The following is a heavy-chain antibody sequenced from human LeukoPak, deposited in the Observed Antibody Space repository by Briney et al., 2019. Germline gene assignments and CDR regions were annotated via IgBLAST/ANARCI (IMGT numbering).Heavy chain of an antibody. Sequence: ASVKVSCKASGYTFSSHDINWVRLATGQGLEWMGWMNPNSGNTGFAKNFQGRATITRDTSISTAYMELSSLRSEDTAVYYCARIVSFEVVTSPRAFDIWGQGTMVTVSS. CDR2: MNPNSGNT. D-gene: IGHD3-3*01. CDR3: ARIVSFEVVTSPRAFDI. CDR1: GYTFSSHD. J-gene: IGHJ3*02. V-gene: IGHV1-8*01.